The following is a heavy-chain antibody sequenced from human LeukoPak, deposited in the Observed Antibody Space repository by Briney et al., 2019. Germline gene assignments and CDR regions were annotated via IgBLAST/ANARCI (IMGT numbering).Heavy chain of an antibody. CDR3: VRVRVLGYYGSRKAGGYYYYYMDV. V-gene: IGHV4-34*01. J-gene: IGHJ6*03. CDR1: GGSFSGYY. Sequence: SETLSLTCTVYGGSFSGYYWSWIRQPPGKGLEWIGEINHSGSTNYNPSLKSRVTMSVDTSKNQFSLKLSSVTAADTAVYYCVRVRVLGYYGSRKAGGYYYYYMDVWGKGTTVTISS. CDR2: INHSGST. D-gene: IGHD3-10*01.